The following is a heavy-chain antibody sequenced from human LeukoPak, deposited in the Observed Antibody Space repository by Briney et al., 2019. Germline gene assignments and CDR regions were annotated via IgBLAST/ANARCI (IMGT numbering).Heavy chain of an antibody. CDR3: ASEIAMTGYFDY. CDR1: GYTFTGYF. J-gene: IGHJ4*02. CDR2: ISPSGDST. V-gene: IGHV1-46*01. D-gene: IGHD6-19*01. Sequence: ASVKVSCKASGYTFTGYFVHWVRQAPGQGLEWMGVISPSGDSTTYAQKFQGRVTMTRDTSTNIVYMELSSLRSEDTAVYYCASEIAMTGYFDYWGQGTLVTVSS.